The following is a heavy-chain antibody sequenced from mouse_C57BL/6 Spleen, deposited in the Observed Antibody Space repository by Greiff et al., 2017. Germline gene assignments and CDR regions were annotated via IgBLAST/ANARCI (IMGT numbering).Heavy chain of an antibody. CDR2: INPNNGGT. J-gene: IGHJ2*01. CDR3: ERCEVVAKEGFDY. D-gene: IGHD1-1*01. Sequence: EVQLQESGPELVKPGASVKIPCKASGYTFTDYNMDWVKQSHGKSLEWIGYINPNNGGTNYNQKFKGKATLTVDKSSSTAYMELRSLTSEDTAVYYCERCEVVAKEGFDYWGQGTTLTVSS. CDR1: GYTFTDYN. V-gene: IGHV1-18*01.